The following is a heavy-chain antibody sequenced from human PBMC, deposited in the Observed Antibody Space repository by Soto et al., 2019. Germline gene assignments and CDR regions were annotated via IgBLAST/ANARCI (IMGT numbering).Heavy chain of an antibody. CDR3: ARVFKSMVRGVIMEDYYYYYMDV. D-gene: IGHD3-10*01. Sequence: SETLSLTCTVSGGSISSGGYYWSWIRQHPGKGLEWIGYIYYSGSTYYNPSLKSRVTISVDTSKNQFSLKLSSVTAADTAVYYCARVFKSMVRGVIMEDYYYYYMDVWGKGTTVTVSS. V-gene: IGHV4-31*03. CDR2: IYYSGST. J-gene: IGHJ6*03. CDR1: GGSISSGGYY.